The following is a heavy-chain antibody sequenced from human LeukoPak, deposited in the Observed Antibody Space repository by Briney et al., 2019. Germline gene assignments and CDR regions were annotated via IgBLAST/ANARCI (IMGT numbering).Heavy chain of an antibody. V-gene: IGHV4-59*08. CDR2: VFYSGGT. J-gene: IGHJ3*02. Sequence: SETLSLTCTISGGSTTGYFWSWIRQPPGKGLEWIGYVFYSGGTLYNPSLDSRVTISVDTSKTQFSLELTSVTAADTAVYYCAARGLLGAFDIWGQGTMVTVSS. CDR3: AARGLLGAFDI. D-gene: IGHD2-21*01. CDR1: GGSTTGYF.